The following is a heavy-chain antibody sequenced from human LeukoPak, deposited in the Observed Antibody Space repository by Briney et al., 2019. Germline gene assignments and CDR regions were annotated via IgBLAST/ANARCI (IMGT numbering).Heavy chain of an antibody. CDR2: IIPILGIA. CDR1: GGTFSSYA. CDR3: ARDPETEPYYYYYGMDV. D-gene: IGHD1-14*01. V-gene: IGHV1-69*04. Sequence: SVKVSCKASGGTFSSYAISWVRQAHGQGLEWMGRIIPILGIANYAQKFQGRVTITADKSTSTAYMELSSLRSEDTAVYYCARDPETEPYYYYYGMDVWGQGTTVTVSS. J-gene: IGHJ6*02.